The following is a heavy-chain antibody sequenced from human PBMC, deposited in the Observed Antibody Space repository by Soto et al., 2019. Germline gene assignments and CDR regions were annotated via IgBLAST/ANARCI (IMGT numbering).Heavy chain of an antibody. CDR3: ARGRGGTIPFDY. V-gene: IGHV4-39*01. J-gene: IGHJ4*02. Sequence: PSETLSLTCTFSGGSISISSYYWGWIRQPPGKGLEWIGSIYYSGSTYYNPSLKSRVTISVDTSKNQFSLKLSSVTAADTAVYYCARGRGGTIPFDYWGQGTLVTVSS. D-gene: IGHD1-7*01. CDR1: GGSISISSYY. CDR2: IYYSGST.